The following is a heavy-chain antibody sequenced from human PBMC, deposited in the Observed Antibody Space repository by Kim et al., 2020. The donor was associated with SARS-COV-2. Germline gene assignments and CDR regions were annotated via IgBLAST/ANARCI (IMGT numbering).Heavy chain of an antibody. CDR3: ARVAAGGADLWWYFDL. CDR1: GFNFNIYS. Sequence: GGSLRLSCATSGFNFNIYSFNWVRQAPGKGLEWISYIGNTGTIFHADSVKGRFTVSTDTGKNSLFLEMSGLRGDDTAVYYCARVAAGGADLWWYFDLWGRGTLVTVSS. V-gene: IGHV3-48*01. J-gene: IGHJ2*01. CDR2: IGNTGTI. D-gene: IGHD3-16*01.